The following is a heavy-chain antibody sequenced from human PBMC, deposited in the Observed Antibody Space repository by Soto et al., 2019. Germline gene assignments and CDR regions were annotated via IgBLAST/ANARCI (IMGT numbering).Heavy chain of an antibody. CDR3: ARDRLNWDDAFDI. J-gene: IGHJ3*02. D-gene: IGHD7-27*01. CDR2: IYYSGST. V-gene: IGHV4-59*01. Sequence: SETLSLTCTVSGGSISSYYWSWIRQPPGKGLEWIGYIYYSGSTNYNPSLKSRVTISVDTSKNQFSLKLSSVTAADTAVYYCARDRLNWDDAFDIWGQGTMVTVSS. CDR1: GGSISSYY.